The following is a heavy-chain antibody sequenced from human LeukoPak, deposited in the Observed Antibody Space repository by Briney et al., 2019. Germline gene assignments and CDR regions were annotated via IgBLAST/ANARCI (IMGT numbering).Heavy chain of an antibody. CDR3: AKVIAVAGGFLDY. J-gene: IGHJ4*02. CDR1: GGFISGSNYY. Sequence: PSETLSLTCTVSGGFISGSNYYWGWIRQPPGKGLEWVSAISGSGGITYYADSVKGRFTISRDNSKNTLYLQMNSLRAEDTAVYYCAKVIAVAGGFLDYWGQGTLVTVSS. CDR2: ISGSGGIT. V-gene: IGHV3-23*01. D-gene: IGHD6-19*01.